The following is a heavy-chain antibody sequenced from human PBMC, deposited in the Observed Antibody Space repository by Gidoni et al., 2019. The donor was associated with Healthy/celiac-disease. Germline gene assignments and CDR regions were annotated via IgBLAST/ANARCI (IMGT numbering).Heavy chain of an antibody. J-gene: IGHJ6*02. Sequence: QVQLQESGPGLVKPSETLSLTCTVSGGSVSSGSYYWSWIRQPPGKGLEWIGYIYYSGSTNYNPSLKSRVTISVDTSKNQFSLKLSSVTAADTAVYYCARDHTYDSSGSVGMDVWGQGTTVTVSS. CDR1: GGSVSSGSYY. V-gene: IGHV4-61*01. CDR2: IYYSGST. CDR3: ARDHTYDSSGSVGMDV. D-gene: IGHD3-22*01.